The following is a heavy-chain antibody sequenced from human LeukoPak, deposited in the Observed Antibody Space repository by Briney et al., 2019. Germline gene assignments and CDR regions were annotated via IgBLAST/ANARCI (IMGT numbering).Heavy chain of an antibody. V-gene: IGHV1-2*02. CDR3: ARVVTIFGVDNNWFDP. J-gene: IGHJ5*02. D-gene: IGHD3-3*01. Sequence: ASVKVSCKASGYTFTGYYMHWVRQAPGQGREWRGWINPNSGGTNYAQKFQGRVTMTRDTSISTAYMELSRLRSDDTAVYYCARVVTIFGVDNNWFDPWGQGTLVTVSS. CDR1: GYTFTGYY. CDR2: INPNSGGT.